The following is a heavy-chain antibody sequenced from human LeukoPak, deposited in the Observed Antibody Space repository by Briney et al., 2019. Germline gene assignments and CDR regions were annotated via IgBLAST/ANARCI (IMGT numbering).Heavy chain of an antibody. J-gene: IGHJ3*02. CDR2: MNPNSGNT. V-gene: IGHV1-8*03. CDR1: GYTFTSYD. D-gene: IGHD3-3*01. Sequence: ASVKVSCKASGYTFTSYDINWVRQAAGQGLEWMGWMNPNSGNTGYAQKFQGRVTITRNTSISTAYMELSSLRSEDTAVYYCARGPPSVTIFGVVILRDAFDIWGQGTMVTVSS. CDR3: ARGPPSVTIFGVVILRDAFDI.